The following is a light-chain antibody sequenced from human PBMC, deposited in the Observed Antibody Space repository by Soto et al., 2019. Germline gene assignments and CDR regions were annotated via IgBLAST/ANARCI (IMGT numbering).Light chain of an antibody. CDR2: EGN. V-gene: IGLV2-23*01. Sequence: QSVLTQPASVSGTPGQSITISCTGTSSDVGSYNLVSWYQQHPGTAPNLMIYEGNKRPSGVSNRFSGSKSGNTASLTISGLQAEDEADYYCCSYADSGVLFGGGTKLTVI. CDR3: CSYADSGVL. J-gene: IGLJ2*01. CDR1: SSDVGSYNL.